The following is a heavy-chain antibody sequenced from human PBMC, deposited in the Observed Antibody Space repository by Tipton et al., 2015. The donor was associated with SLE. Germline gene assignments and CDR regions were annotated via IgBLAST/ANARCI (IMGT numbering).Heavy chain of an antibody. V-gene: IGHV4-38-2*02. Sequence: TLSLTCAVSNYSISTDHYWAWIRQPSGKGLEWIGNIYHSGTTYYNPSLKSRVTISVDTSKNQFSLKLSSVTAADTAVFYCARDLNYYGSSGYYGDAFDIWGQGTMVTVSS. CDR3: ARDLNYYGSSGYYGDAFDI. J-gene: IGHJ3*02. CDR1: NYSISTDHY. CDR2: IYHSGTT. D-gene: IGHD3-22*01.